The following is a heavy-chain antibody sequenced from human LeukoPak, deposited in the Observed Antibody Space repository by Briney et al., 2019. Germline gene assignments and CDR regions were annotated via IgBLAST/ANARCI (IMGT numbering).Heavy chain of an antibody. CDR2: ISHSGRI. Sequence: KPSETLSLTCDVYGGSFSGYHWSWIRQPPGKGLEWIGEISHSGRINYNPSLKSRVSISVDMSKNQFSLKLRSVTAADTAVYYCARGPHDYTSGWYTWGQGTLVTVSS. V-gene: IGHV4-34*01. J-gene: IGHJ5*02. D-gene: IGHD6-19*01. CDR1: GGSFSGYH. CDR3: ARGPHDYTSGWYT.